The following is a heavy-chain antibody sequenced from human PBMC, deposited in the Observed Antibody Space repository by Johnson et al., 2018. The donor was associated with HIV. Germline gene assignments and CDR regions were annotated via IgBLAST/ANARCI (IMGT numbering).Heavy chain of an antibody. V-gene: IGHV3-30-3*01. J-gene: IGHJ3*01. CDR2: ISYAGSNK. CDR3: AKDRSMDDAFDV. D-gene: IGHD1-26*01. Sequence: QVHLVESGGGVVQPGRSLRLSCAASGFTFSSNAMHWVRQAPGKGLERVVVISYAGSNKSYADSVKGRFTISRDNSKNSLYLQMNSLRAEDTALYYCAKDRSMDDAFDVWGQGTMVTVSS. CDR1: GFTFSSNA.